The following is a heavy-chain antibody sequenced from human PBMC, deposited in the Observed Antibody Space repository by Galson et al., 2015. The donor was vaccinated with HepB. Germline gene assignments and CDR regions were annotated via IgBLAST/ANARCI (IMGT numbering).Heavy chain of an antibody. J-gene: IGHJ4*02. D-gene: IGHD2-15*01. CDR2: ISYDGSNK. CDR3: AKECYPAGRWSYFDY. V-gene: IGHV3-30*18. CDR1: GFAFRGYI. Sequence: PLRLSCAASGFAFRGYIRHWVRQAPGKGLEWVAVISYDGSNKYYADSVKGRFTTSRDNSKNTLYLQMNSLRAEDTAVYYCAKECYPAGRWSYFDYWGREPWSPSPQ.